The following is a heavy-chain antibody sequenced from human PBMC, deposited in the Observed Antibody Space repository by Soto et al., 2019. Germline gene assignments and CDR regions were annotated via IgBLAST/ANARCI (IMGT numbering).Heavy chain of an antibody. D-gene: IGHD2-15*01. J-gene: IGHJ5*02. V-gene: IGHV3-21*01. CDR1: GFTFSSYS. CDR2: ISSSSSYI. CDR3: ARYPVVVVAANQNWFDP. Sequence: GGSLRLSCAASGFTFSSYSMNWVRQAPGKGLEWVSSISSSSSYIYYADSVKGRFTISRDNAKNSLYLQMNSLRAEDTAVYYCARYPVVVVAANQNWFDPWGQGTLVTVSS.